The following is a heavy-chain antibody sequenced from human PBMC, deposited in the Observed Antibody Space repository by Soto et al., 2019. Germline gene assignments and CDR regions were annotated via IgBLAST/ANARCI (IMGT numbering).Heavy chain of an antibody. CDR1: GYSFSTYD. CDR3: ARTYCDSTSCYTDWFDP. D-gene: IGHD2-2*02. CDR2: VNPKSGNT. Sequence: QVQLVQSGAEVKKPGASVKVSCKASGYSFSTYDINWVRQAAGQGLELMGWVNPKSGNTDYAQRFRGRVTMTSNTSISTAYMELSALTPEDTAVYYCARTYCDSTSCYTDWFDPVGQGTMVTVSS. V-gene: IGHV1-8*01. J-gene: IGHJ5*02.